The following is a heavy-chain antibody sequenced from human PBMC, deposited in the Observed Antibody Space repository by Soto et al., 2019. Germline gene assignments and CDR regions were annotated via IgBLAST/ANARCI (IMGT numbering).Heavy chain of an antibody. Sequence: GGSLRLSCADSGFTFSSYAMHWVRQAPGKGLEWVAVISYDGSNKYYADSVKGRFTISRDNSKNTLYLQMNSLRAEDTAVYYCARAKEQLPSDPTGKLDYWGQGTLVTVSS. CDR2: ISYDGSNK. J-gene: IGHJ4*02. V-gene: IGHV3-30-3*01. CDR3: ARAKEQLPSDPTGKLDY. D-gene: IGHD6-13*01. CDR1: GFTFSSYA.